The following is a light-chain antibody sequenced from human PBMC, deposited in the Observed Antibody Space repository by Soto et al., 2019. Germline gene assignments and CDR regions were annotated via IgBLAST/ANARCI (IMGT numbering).Light chain of an antibody. CDR1: QTLSTY. CDR3: QQRYNWPLT. V-gene: IGKV3-11*01. J-gene: IGKJ1*01. Sequence: EIVLTRSPATLSLSPGDRATISCRASQTLSTYVAWYQQKPGQAPRLLIYDASNRATGIPARFSGSGSGADFTLTISSLEPEDFAVYYCQQRYNWPLTFGQGTKVDIK. CDR2: DAS.